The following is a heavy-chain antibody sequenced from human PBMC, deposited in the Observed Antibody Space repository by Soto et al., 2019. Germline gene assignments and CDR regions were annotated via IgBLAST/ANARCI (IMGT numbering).Heavy chain of an antibody. D-gene: IGHD4-4*01. CDR3: ARGARSTAESEDNYTPFDY. Sequence: ASVKVSCKTSGYTFSRYGISWVRQAPGQGLEWMGWVSAENGNTNSVQNVQGRVTMTTDTSTNTAYMELRSLTSDDTAVYYCARGARSTAESEDNYTPFDYWGQGTLVNVSS. CDR2: VSAENGNT. J-gene: IGHJ4*01. CDR1: GYTFSRYG. V-gene: IGHV1-18*01.